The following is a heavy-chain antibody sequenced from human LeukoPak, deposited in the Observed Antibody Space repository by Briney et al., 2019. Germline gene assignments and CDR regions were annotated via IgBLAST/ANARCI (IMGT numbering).Heavy chain of an antibody. CDR1: GFTVSSNY. J-gene: IGHJ6*02. CDR2: IYSGGST. D-gene: IGHD6-13*01. Sequence: PGGSLRLSCAASGFTVSSNYMNWVRQAPGKGLEGVSVIYSGGSTFYADSVKGRFTVSRDNSKNTLYLQMNSLKAEDTAVYYCAKALAAVAPYGMDVWGQGATVIVSS. CDR3: AKALAAVAPYGMDV. V-gene: IGHV3-53*01.